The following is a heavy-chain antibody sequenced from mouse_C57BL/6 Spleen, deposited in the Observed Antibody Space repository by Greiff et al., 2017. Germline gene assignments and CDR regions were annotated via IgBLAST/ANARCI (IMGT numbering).Heavy chain of an antibody. J-gene: IGHJ3*01. CDR2: IYPGDGVT. Sequence: VKLVESGAELVKPGASVKISCKASGYAFSSYWMNWVKQRPGKGLEWIGQIYPGDGVTNYNGKFKGKATLTADKSSSTAYMQLSSLTSEDSAVYFCARWGASSAWFAYWGQGTLVTVSA. D-gene: IGHD1-1*01. CDR1: GYAFSSYW. CDR3: ARWGASSAWFAY. V-gene: IGHV1-80*01.